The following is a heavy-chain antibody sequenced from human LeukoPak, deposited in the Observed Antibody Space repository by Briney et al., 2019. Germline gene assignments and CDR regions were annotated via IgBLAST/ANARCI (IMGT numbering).Heavy chain of an antibody. Sequence: SETLSLTCTVSGDSISSARYYWAWVRQPPGKGLEWIGSVYYSGSTYYNPSLKSRVTISVDTSKNQFSLKLSSVTAADTAVYYCARGGDWMFDYWGQGNLVTVSS. D-gene: IGHD3/OR15-3a*01. CDR1: GDSISSARYY. J-gene: IGHJ4*02. CDR2: VYYSGST. CDR3: ARGGDWMFDY. V-gene: IGHV4-39*01.